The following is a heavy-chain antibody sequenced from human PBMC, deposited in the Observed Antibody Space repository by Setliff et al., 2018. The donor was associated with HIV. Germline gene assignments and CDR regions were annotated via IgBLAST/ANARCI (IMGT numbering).Heavy chain of an antibody. D-gene: IGHD2-2*01. CDR2: IYRTGDT. CDR1: GYSINSSHF. J-gene: IGHJ2*01. V-gene: IGHV4-38-2*02. CDR3: ARDKTYCNYSRCSRAGWYFDL. Sequence: SETLSLTCTVSGYSINSSHFWGWIRQPPGKGLEWVGSIYRTGDTHCNPSLKSRVTISVDTSKNQFSLRLSSVTAADTAVYYCARDKTYCNYSRCSRAGWYFDLWGRGTLVTVSS.